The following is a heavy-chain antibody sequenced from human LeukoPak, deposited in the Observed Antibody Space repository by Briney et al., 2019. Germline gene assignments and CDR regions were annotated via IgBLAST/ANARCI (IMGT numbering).Heavy chain of an antibody. J-gene: IGHJ4*02. Sequence: SETLSLTCAVYGGSFSGYYWNWIRQPAGKGLEWIGRISTSGSTKYNPSLKSRVIVSVNTSKNQFSLKLSSVTAADTAVYYCARAAGRDTTSGLDIDYWGQGTLVTVSS. CDR2: ISTSGST. D-gene: IGHD1-26*01. CDR3: ARAAGRDTTSGLDIDY. V-gene: IGHV4-59*10. CDR1: GGSFSGYY.